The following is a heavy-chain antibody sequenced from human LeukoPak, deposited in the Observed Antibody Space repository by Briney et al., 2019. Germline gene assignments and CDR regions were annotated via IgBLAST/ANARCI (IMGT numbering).Heavy chain of an antibody. V-gene: IGHV3-33*01. Sequence: PGGSLRLSCAASGFTFSSFGMHWVRQAPGKGLEWVAVIWYDASNKYYADSVKGRFTISRDNSKNTLYLQMNSLRDDDTAVYYCVRGVGVNRFNNLDSWGQGTLVIVSS. CDR2: IWYDASNK. CDR3: VRGVGVNRFNNLDS. J-gene: IGHJ5*01. D-gene: IGHD1/OR15-1a*01. CDR1: GFTFSSFG.